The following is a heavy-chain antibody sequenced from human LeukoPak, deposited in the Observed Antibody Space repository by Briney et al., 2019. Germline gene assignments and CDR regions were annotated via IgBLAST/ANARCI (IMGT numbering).Heavy chain of an antibody. CDR2: IYSSGST. V-gene: IGHV4-4*07. Sequence: PSETLSLTCTVSGVSISSNFWSWVRQPAGKGLEWIGRIYSSGSTKYTPSLQSRVTMSLDTSKKQLSLNLGSVTAADTAVYYCARAGSSGGLCDYWGQGILVTVSS. D-gene: IGHD6-19*01. J-gene: IGHJ4*02. CDR1: GVSISSNF. CDR3: ARAGSSGGLCDY.